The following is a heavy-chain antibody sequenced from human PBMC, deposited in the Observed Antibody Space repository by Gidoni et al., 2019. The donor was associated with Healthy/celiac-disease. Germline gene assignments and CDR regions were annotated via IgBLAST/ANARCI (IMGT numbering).Heavy chain of an antibody. CDR3: AIWPLPHYYGSGSSSKNNNAFDI. V-gene: IGHV4-39*01. J-gene: IGHJ3*02. D-gene: IGHD3-10*01. CDR1: GGSISSSSYY. CDR2: IYYSGST. Sequence: QLQLQESGPGLVKPSETLSLTCTVSGGSISSSSYYWGWIRQPPGKGLEWIGSIYYSGSTSYNPSLKSRVTISVDTSKNQFSLKLSSVTAADTAVYYCAIWPLPHYYGSGSSSKNNNAFDIWGQGTMVTVSS.